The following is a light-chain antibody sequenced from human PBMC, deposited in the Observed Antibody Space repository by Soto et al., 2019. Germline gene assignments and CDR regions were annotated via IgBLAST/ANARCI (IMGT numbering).Light chain of an antibody. CDR2: DAS. J-gene: IGLJ1*01. V-gene: IGLV2-14*01. CDR3: SSYTSSSTYV. CDR1: SSDVGGYNY. Sequence: QSVLTQPASVSGSPVQSITISCTGTSSDVGGYNYVSWYQQHPGKAPKLMIYDASNRPSGVSNRFSGSKSGNTASLTISGLQAEDEADYYCSSYTSSSTYVFGTGTKVTVL.